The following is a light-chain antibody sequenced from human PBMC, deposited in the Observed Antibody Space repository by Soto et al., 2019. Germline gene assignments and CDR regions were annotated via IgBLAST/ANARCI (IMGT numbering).Light chain of an antibody. CDR2: GAS. Sequence: IFFCSASQSLSSSYLAWYQQKPGQAPRLLISGASSRATGIPDSFSGRGSDTNLTLTIVSPYLLDFASYQRHRFGSPRLIFGQGTRLEIK. V-gene: IGKV3-20*01. CDR3: HRFGSPRLI. J-gene: IGKJ5*01. CDR1: QSLSSSY.